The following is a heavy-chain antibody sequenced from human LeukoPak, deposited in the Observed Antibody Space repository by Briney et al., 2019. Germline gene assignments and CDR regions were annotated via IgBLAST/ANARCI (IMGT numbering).Heavy chain of an antibody. J-gene: IGHJ6*02. V-gene: IGHV1-2*02. CDR2: INPNSGGT. D-gene: IGHD3-10*01. Sequence: ASVKVSCKASGYTFTGYYMHWVRQVPGQGLEWMGWINPNSGGTNYAQKFQGRVTMTRDTSISTAYMELSRLRSDDTAVYYCARTTRYYYGSGSYYPHYYYYGMDVWGQGTTVTVSS. CDR3: ARTTRYYYGSGSYYPHYYYYGMDV. CDR1: GYTFTGYY.